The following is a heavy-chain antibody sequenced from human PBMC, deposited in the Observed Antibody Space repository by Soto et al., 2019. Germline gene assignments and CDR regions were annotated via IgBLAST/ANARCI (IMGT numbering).Heavy chain of an antibody. CDR3: AASCVACGGFNYYGMDV. CDR1: GGSISSGGYY. J-gene: IGHJ6*02. D-gene: IGHD2-21*01. V-gene: IGHV4-31*03. Sequence: QVQLQESGPGLVKPSQTLSLTCIVSGGSISSGGYYWYWIRQHPGKGLEWIGYIYYSGTTYYNPSLKSRVTISVDTSKNQFSLKLSSVTAADTAVYYCAASCVACGGFNYYGMDVWGQGTTVTVSS. CDR2: IYYSGTT.